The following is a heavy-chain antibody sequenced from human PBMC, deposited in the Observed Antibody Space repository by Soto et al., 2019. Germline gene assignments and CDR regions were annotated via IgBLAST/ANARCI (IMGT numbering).Heavy chain of an antibody. CDR1: GSPISSYY. CDR2: IYYAGTT. J-gene: IGHJ4*01. CDR3: ARLGGRYQAFGY. D-gene: IGHD2-15*01. V-gene: IGHV4-59*08. Sequence: SETLSLTCNVSGSPISSYYWGWFRQPPGQGLEWVGYIYYAGTTSYNPSLRSRVAISVDASKSQFSLDLRSVTAADTAVYYCARLGGRYQAFGYWGHGALVTVS.